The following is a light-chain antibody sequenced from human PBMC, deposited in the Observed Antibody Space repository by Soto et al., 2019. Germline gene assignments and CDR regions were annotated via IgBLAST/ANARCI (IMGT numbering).Light chain of an antibody. CDR3: AAWDDSLNGPL. J-gene: IGLJ3*02. CDR2: TNN. Sequence: QSVLTQPPSASGTPGQSVTISCSGSSSNIGSNFVNWYQQLPGTAPKLLIYTNNQRPSGVPDRFSVSKSGTSASLAISGLQSEDEADYHCAAWDDSLNGPLFGGGTQLTVL. CDR1: SSNIGSNF. V-gene: IGLV1-44*01.